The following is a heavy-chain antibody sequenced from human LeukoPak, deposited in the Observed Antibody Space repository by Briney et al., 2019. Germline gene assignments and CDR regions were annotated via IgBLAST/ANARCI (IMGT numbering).Heavy chain of an antibody. Sequence: ASVKVSCKASGYTFTMYYIHWVRQAPGQGLEWMGMINPSDGATTYAQRFQGRVTMIRDMSTTTVYMDLRSLRSEDTAVYVCAREQRGGLSVSLGGLLASYYTYYYMDVWGRGTTVTVSS. CDR3: AREQRGGLSVSLGGLLASYYTYYYMDV. J-gene: IGHJ6*03. CDR2: INPSDGAT. CDR1: GYTFTMYY. D-gene: IGHD3-16*01. V-gene: IGHV1-46*01.